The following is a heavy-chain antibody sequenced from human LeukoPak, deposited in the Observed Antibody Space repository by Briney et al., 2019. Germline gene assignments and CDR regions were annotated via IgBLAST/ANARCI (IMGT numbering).Heavy chain of an antibody. J-gene: IGHJ6*03. V-gene: IGHV1-69*05. Sequence: ASVKVSCKASGGTFSSYAISWVRQAPGQGLEWMGGIIPIFGTANYAQKFQGRVTITTDESTSTAYMELSSLRSEDTAVYYCARSYSNYPGAYYYYMDVWGKGTTVTVSS. CDR2: IIPIFGTA. CDR3: ARSYSNYPGAYYYYMDV. CDR1: GGTFSSYA. D-gene: IGHD4-11*01.